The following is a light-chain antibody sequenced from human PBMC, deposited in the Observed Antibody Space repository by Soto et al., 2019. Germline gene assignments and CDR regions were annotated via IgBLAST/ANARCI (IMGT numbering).Light chain of an antibody. Sequence: QSVLTQPPSVSGAPGQRVTISCTGSSSNIGAGYDVHWYQQLPETAPKLLIYGNSNRPSGVPDRFFGSKSATSASLAITGLQAEDEADYYCQSYDSSLSGYVFGTGTKVTVL. V-gene: IGLV1-40*01. J-gene: IGLJ1*01. CDR3: QSYDSSLSGYV. CDR2: GNS. CDR1: SSNIGAGYD.